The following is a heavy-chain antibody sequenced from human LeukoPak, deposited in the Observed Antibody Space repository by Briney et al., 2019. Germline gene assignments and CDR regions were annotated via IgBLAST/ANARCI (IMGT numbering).Heavy chain of an antibody. CDR1: GFTFSTYT. D-gene: IGHD5-24*01. CDR2: IGSSGTNT. Sequence: PGGSLRLSCEASGFTFSTYTMNWVRQAPGKGLEWVSSIGSSGTNTHYADSVKGRFTISRDNSKNTLYLQMNSLRAEDTAVYYCAKDRRDGYNYLFDYWGQGTLVTVSS. J-gene: IGHJ4*02. V-gene: IGHV3-21*01. CDR3: AKDRRDGYNYLFDY.